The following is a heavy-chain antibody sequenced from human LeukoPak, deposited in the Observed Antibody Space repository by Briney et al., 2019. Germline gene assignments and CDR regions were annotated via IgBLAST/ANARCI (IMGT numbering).Heavy chain of an antibody. Sequence: SETLSLTCPVYGGSFSGYYWSWIRQPPGKGLEWIGEINHSGSTNYNPSLKSRVTISVDTSKNQFSLKLSSVTAADTAVYYCARRAAAGYYYYYYMDVWGKGTTVTISS. J-gene: IGHJ6*03. CDR2: INHSGST. CDR3: ARRAAAGYYYYYYMDV. CDR1: GGSFSGYY. D-gene: IGHD6-13*01. V-gene: IGHV4-34*01.